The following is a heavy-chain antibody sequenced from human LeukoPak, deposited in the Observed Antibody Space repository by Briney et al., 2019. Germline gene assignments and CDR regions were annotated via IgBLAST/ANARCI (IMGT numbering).Heavy chain of an antibody. CDR3: ARDVGARPREYYGMDV. V-gene: IGHV4-59*01. CDR1: GGSISSYY. CDR2: IYYSGST. Sequence: SETLSLICTVSGGSISSYYWSWIRQPTGKGLEWIGYIYYSGSTNYNPSLKSRVTISVDTSKNQFSLKLSSVTAADTAVYYCARDVGARPREYYGMDVWGQGTTVTVSS. D-gene: IGHD1-26*01. J-gene: IGHJ6*02.